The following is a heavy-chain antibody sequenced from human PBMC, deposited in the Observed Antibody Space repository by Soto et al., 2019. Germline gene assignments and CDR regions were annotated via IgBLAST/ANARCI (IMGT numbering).Heavy chain of an antibody. D-gene: IGHD2-21*01. J-gene: IGHJ3*02. Sequence: EVQLVESGGGLVQPGGSWNLSGAASELPSISNGCHGFPQPQGEGLMSASRVNPVATVTNYADSVKGRFTISRDNAKSTLYLEMHSLRAEDTGVYYCARPKGAAYSAFDTWGQGTMVTVSS. CDR1: ELPSISNG. CDR2: VNPVATVT. V-gene: IGHV3-74*01. CDR3: ARPKGAAYSAFDT.